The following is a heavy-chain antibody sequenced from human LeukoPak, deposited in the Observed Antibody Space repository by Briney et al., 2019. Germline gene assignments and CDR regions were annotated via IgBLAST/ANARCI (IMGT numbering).Heavy chain of an antibody. J-gene: IGHJ4*02. CDR3: ARTRETTVGDFDS. V-gene: IGHV4-59*05. Sequence: SETLSLTCTVSGGSISSYYWSWIRQPPEKGLEWLGSIHHSGTTYHNPSLKSRVTISVDTSKNQFSLRLSSVTAADTAVYYCARTRETTVGDFDSWGQGTLVTVSS. CDR1: GGSISSYY. CDR2: IHHSGTT. D-gene: IGHD4-23*01.